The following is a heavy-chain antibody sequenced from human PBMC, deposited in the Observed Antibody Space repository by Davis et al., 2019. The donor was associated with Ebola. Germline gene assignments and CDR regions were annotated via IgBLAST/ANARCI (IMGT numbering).Heavy chain of an antibody. CDR1: GFTFSTYS. J-gene: IGHJ3*02. D-gene: IGHD2-8*02. V-gene: IGHV3-21*01. Sequence: GESLKISCAASGFTFSTYSMSWVRQAPGKGLEWVSSISSDSDYIYYADSVKGRFTISRDNAKNSLTLQMNSLGAEDTAVYYCARGRRLLADAFHIWGQGTMVTASS. CDR2: ISSDSDYI. CDR3: ARGRRLLADAFHI.